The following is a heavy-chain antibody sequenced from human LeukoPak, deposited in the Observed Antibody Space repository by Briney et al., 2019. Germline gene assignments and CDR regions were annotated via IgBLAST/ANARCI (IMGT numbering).Heavy chain of an antibody. CDR3: AKAGYSYGYEYFDY. V-gene: IGHV3-30*02. CDR1: GFTFSSYV. CDR2: IRYDGSNK. J-gene: IGHJ4*02. D-gene: IGHD5-18*01. Sequence: GGSLRLSCAASGFTFSSYVMHWVRQAPGKGLEWVAFIRYDGSNKYYADSVKGRFTISRDNSKNTLYLQMNSLRAEDMAVYYCAKAGYSYGYEYFDYWGQGALVTVSS.